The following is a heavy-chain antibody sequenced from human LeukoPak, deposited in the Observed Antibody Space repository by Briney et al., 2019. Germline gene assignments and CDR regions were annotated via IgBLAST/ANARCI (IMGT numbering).Heavy chain of an antibody. J-gene: IGHJ6*03. Sequence: PGGSLRLSCAASGFTFSSYEMNWVRQAPGKGLEWVSYISSSGSTIYYADSVKGRFTISRDNAKNSLCLQMNSLRAEDTAVYYCAREDIVATRSHGGDYYYYYMDVWGKGTTVTVSS. CDR2: ISSSGSTI. D-gene: IGHD5-12*01. CDR3: AREDIVATRSHGGDYYYYYMDV. V-gene: IGHV3-48*03. CDR1: GFTFSSYE.